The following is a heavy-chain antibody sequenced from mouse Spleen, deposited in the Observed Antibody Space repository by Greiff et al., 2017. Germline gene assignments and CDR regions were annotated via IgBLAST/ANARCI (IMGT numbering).Heavy chain of an antibody. Sequence: VKLQESGAELVRPGASVTLSCKASGYTFTDYEMHWVKQTPVHGLEWIGAIDPETGGTTYNQKFKAKATLTVDKSSSTAYMQLKSLTSEDSAVYYCARGNYGDPAWFAYWGQGTLVTVSA. CDR3: ARGNYGDPAWFAY. V-gene: IGHV1-15*01. CDR2: IDPETGGT. CDR1: GYTFTDYE. D-gene: IGHD2-13*01. J-gene: IGHJ3*01.